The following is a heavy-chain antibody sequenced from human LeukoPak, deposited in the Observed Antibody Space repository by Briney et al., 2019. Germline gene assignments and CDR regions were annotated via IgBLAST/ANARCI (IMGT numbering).Heavy chain of an antibody. CDR2: IYYSGST. Sequence: SETLSLTCTVSGGSISSGGYYWSWIRQHPGKGLEWIGYIYYSGSTNYNPSLESRVTMSVDTSKNQFSLKLSSVTAADTAVYYCARKVLDRNDDTFDIWGQGTMVTVSS. CDR3: ARKVLDRNDDTFDI. V-gene: IGHV4-61*08. D-gene: IGHD3-22*01. CDR1: GGSISSGGYY. J-gene: IGHJ3*02.